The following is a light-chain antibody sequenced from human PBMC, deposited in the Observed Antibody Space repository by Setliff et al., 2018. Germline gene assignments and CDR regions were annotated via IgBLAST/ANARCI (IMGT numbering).Light chain of an antibody. CDR1: SSDVGGYNY. J-gene: IGLJ1*01. Sequence: QSVLTQPRSVSGSPGQSVTISCTGTSSDVGGYNYVSWYQQHPGKAPKLMIYDVSKRPSGVPDRFSGSKSGKTASLTISGLQAEDEADYYCCSYAGSYTSLYVFGTGTKVTVL. V-gene: IGLV2-11*01. CDR3: CSYAGSYTSLYV. CDR2: DVS.